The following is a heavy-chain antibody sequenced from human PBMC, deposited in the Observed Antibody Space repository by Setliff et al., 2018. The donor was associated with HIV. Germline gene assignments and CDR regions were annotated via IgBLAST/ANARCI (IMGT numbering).Heavy chain of an antibody. CDR2: IKQDGSEK. V-gene: IGHV3-7*01. Sequence: PGGSLRLSCAASGFTFSSYWMSWVRQAPGKGLEWVANIKQDGSEKYYVDSVKGRFTISRDNAKNSLYLQMNSLRAEDTAEYYCARADAIGIYYYYYMDVWGKGTTVTVSS. CDR1: GFTFSSYW. D-gene: IGHD1-20*01. CDR3: ARADAIGIYYYYYMDV. J-gene: IGHJ6*03.